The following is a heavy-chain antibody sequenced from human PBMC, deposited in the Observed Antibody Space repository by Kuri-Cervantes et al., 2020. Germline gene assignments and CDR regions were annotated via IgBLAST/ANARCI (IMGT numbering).Heavy chain of an antibody. Sequence: ASVKVSCKASGYTFTSYYMHWVRQAPGQGLEWMGIINPSGGSTSYAQKFQGRVTMTRDTSTSTAYMELRSLRSDDTAVYYCARWNYDFWSGYSEGLFDYWGQGTLVTVSS. V-gene: IGHV1-46*01. CDR1: GYTFTSYY. J-gene: IGHJ4*02. CDR3: ARWNYDFWSGYSEGLFDY. CDR2: INPSGGST. D-gene: IGHD3-3*01.